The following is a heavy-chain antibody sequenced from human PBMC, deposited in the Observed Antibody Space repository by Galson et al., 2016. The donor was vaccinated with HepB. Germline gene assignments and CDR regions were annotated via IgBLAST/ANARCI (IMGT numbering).Heavy chain of an antibody. CDR3: AKAHFDNLAGYWPYFDY. Sequence: SLRLSCAASGFTFRGYAMSWVRQAPGKGLEWVSGISGGGGSTYYAGSVNGRITISRDNSKNTLYLQMNSLRVEDTAVYNCAKAHFDNLAGYWPYFDYWGQGTLVTVSS. J-gene: IGHJ4*02. CDR2: ISGGGGST. CDR1: GFTFRGYA. D-gene: IGHD3-9*01. V-gene: IGHV3-23*01.